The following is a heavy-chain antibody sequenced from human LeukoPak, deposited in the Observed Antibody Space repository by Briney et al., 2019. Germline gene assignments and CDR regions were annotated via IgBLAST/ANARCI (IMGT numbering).Heavy chain of an antibody. V-gene: IGHV1-2*02. J-gene: IGHJ5*02. CDR1: GYSFTDSY. CDR3: ARADRLHGGPYLIGP. CDR2: INPNSGGT. D-gene: IGHD2-21*01. Sequence: ASVKVSCKTSGYSFTDSYMHWVRQAPGQGLEWMGWINPNSGGTSSAQRFQGRVTMTRDTSITTVYMEVSWLTSDDTAIYYCARADRLHGGPYLIGPWGQGTLVTVSS.